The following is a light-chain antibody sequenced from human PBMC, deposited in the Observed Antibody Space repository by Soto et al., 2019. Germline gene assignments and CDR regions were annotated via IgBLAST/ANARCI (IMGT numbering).Light chain of an antibody. V-gene: IGLV2-14*01. CDR2: DVT. CDR3: CSYASSTSYV. CDR1: SSDVGGYNF. J-gene: IGLJ1*01. Sequence: QSVLTQPASVSGSPGQSIAISCTGTSSDVGGYNFVSWYQQYPGKAPKLMIYDVTSRPSGVSNRFSGSKSGTTASLTISGLQAEDEADYYCCSYASSTSYVFGTGTKVT.